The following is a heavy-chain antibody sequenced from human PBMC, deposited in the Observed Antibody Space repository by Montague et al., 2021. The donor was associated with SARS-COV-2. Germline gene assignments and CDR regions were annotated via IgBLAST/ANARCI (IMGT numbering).Heavy chain of an antibody. Sequence: SLRLSCAASGFTFDDYAMHWVRQAPGKGLERVSGISWNSGSIGYXDSVKGRFTISRDNAKNSLYLQMNSLRAEDTALYYCAKDRALLPYSLHCSSTSCYESAGYYYYGMDVWGQGTTVTVSS. D-gene: IGHD2-2*01. CDR3: AKDRALLPYSLHCSSTSCYESAGYYYYGMDV. CDR1: GFTFDDYA. CDR2: ISWNSGSI. J-gene: IGHJ6*02. V-gene: IGHV3-9*01.